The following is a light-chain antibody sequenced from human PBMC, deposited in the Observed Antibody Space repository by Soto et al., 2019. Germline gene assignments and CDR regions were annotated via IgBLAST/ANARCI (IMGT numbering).Light chain of an antibody. CDR2: AAS. CDR3: QQTYLAPYA. Sequence: DIQMTQSPSSLSASVGARVTITCRTSQIINSYLAWYQQKPGRAPNLVIYAASSLQIGVPSRFRGSGAGTDFTLTISSLQPEDHATYDFQQTYLAPYAFGQGTKLVI. J-gene: IGKJ2*01. CDR1: QIINSY. V-gene: IGKV1-39*01.